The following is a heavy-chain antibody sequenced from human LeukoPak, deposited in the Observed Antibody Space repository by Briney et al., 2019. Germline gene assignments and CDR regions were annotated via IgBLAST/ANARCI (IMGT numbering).Heavy chain of an antibody. Sequence: QTGGSLRLSCAASGFTFSSYAMSLVRQAPGKGLEWVAFIRYDGSNKYYADSVKGRFTISRDNSKNTLYLQMNSLRAEDTAVYYCAGEVVPAAEVDYWGQGTLVTVSS. D-gene: IGHD2-2*01. J-gene: IGHJ4*02. V-gene: IGHV3-30*02. CDR3: AGEVVPAAEVDY. CDR1: GFTFSSYA. CDR2: IRYDGSNK.